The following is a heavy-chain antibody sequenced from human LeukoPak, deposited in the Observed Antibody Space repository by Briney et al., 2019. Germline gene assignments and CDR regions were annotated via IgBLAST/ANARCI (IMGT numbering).Heavy chain of an antibody. CDR1: GFTFSSYG. V-gene: IGHV3-33*01. CDR3: ARDQYYYDSSGYSYYFDY. Sequence: GGSLRLSCAASGFTFSSYGMHWVRQAPGKGLEWEAVIWYDGSNKYYADSVKGRFTISRDNSKNTLYLQMNSLRAEDTAVYYCARDQYYYDSSGYSYYFDYWGQGTLVTVSS. D-gene: IGHD3-22*01. CDR2: IWYDGSNK. J-gene: IGHJ4*02.